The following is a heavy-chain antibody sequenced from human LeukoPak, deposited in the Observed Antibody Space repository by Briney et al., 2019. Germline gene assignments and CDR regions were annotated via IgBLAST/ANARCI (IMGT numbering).Heavy chain of an antibody. CDR2: VYHTGDT. V-gene: IGHV4-4*02. Sequence: SGTLSLTCAVSGDSISSSHWWSWVRPPPGKGLEWIGEVYHTGDTNYNPSLKSRITISVDKSNNQFSLKLTSVTAADTAVYYCTRGGTDALSYWGQGTLVTVSS. D-gene: IGHD3-16*01. J-gene: IGHJ4*02. CDR3: TRGGTDALSY. CDR1: GDSISSSHW.